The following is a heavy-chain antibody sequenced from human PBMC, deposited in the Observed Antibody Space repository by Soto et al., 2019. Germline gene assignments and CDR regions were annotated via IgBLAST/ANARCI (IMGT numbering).Heavy chain of an antibody. CDR2: INHSGST. CDR3: ARARYENWGDRSYYMDV. J-gene: IGHJ6*03. CDR1: GGSFSGYY. V-gene: IGHV4-34*01. D-gene: IGHD7-27*01. Sequence: SETLSLTCAVYGGSFSGYYWSWIRQPPGKGLEWIGEINHSGSTNYNPSLKSRVTISVDTSKNQFSLKLSSVTAADTAVYYCARARYENWGDRSYYMDVWGKGTTVTVSS.